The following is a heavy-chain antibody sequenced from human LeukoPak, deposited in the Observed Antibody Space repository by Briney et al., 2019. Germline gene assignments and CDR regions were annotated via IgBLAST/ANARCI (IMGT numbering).Heavy chain of an antibody. D-gene: IGHD6-19*01. V-gene: IGHV4-4*02. CDR1: GGSISSSNW. CDR2: IYHSGST. Sequence: PSGTLSLTCAVSGGSISSSNWWSWVRRPPGKGLEWIGEIYHSGSTNYNPSLKSRVTISVDKSKNQFSLKLSSVTAADTAVYYCARVRGRIAVAARPRYFDYWGQGTLVTVSS. CDR3: ARVRGRIAVAARPRYFDY. J-gene: IGHJ4*02.